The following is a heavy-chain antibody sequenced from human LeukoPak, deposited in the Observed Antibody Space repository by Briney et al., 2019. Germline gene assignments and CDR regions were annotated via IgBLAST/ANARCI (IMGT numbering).Heavy chain of an antibody. D-gene: IGHD6-13*01. CDR1: GGSISSSSYY. CDR2: IYYSGST. CDR3: ARDKGAAAGARGGFDY. J-gene: IGHJ4*02. V-gene: IGHV4-61*01. Sequence: SETLSLTCTVSGGSISSSSYYWSWIRQPPGKGLEWIGYIYYSGSTNYNPSLKSRVTISVDTSKNQFSLKLSSVTAADTAVYYCARDKGAAAGARGGFDYWGQGTLVTVSS.